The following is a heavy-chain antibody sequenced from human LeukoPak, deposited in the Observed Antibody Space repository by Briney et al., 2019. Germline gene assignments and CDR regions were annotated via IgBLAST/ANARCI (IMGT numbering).Heavy chain of an antibody. D-gene: IGHD1-26*01. CDR2: ISAYNGNT. V-gene: IGHV1-18*01. CDR3: ARAGWELQSTFDY. CDR1: GYAFTRYG. J-gene: IGHJ4*02. Sequence: ASVKVSCKASGYAFTRYGIRWVRQAPGQGLEWMGWISAYNGNTNYAQKLQGRVTMTTDTSTSTAYMELKSLRCDGTALYYCARAGWELQSTFDYWGQGTLVTVSS.